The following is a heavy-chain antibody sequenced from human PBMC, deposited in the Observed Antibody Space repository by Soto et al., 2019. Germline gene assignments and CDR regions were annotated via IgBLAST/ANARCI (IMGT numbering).Heavy chain of an antibody. D-gene: IGHD2-2*01. CDR3: ARDTVVVPAAMPSDAFDI. Sequence: ASVKVSCKASGYTFTSYGISWVRQAPGQGLEWMGWISAYNGNTNYAQKLQGRVTMTTDTSTSTAYMELRSLRSDDTAVYYCARDTVVVPAAMPSDAFDIWGQGTMVTVSS. V-gene: IGHV1-18*01. CDR1: GYTFTSYG. CDR2: ISAYNGNT. J-gene: IGHJ3*02.